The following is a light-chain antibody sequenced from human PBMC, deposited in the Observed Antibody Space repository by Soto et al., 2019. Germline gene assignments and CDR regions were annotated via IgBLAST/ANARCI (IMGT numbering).Light chain of an antibody. Sequence: EIVLTQSPATLSLSPGERATLSCRASQSVSSYLAWYQQKPGQAPRLLIYDASNRATGIPARFSGSWSGSAFTLTISSLEPEDSAVYSCQQRSNWPPYTFGQGTKVEIK. V-gene: IGKV3-11*01. CDR2: DAS. CDR1: QSVSSY. J-gene: IGKJ2*01. CDR3: QQRSNWPPYT.